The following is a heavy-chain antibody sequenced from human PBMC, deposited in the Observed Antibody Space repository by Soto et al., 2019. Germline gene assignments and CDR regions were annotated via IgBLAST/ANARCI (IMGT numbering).Heavy chain of an antibody. J-gene: IGHJ6*02. D-gene: IGHD4-4*01. CDR2: IYYSGST. CDR1: GGSISSYY. V-gene: IGHV4-59*12. CDR3: ARAPSVTTPYYYYYGMDV. Sequence: SETLSLTCTVSGGSISSYYWSWIRQPPGKGLEWIGYIYYSGSTYYNPSLKSRVTISVDTSKNQFSLKLSSVTAADTAVYYCARAPSVTTPYYYYYGMDVWGQGTTVTVSS.